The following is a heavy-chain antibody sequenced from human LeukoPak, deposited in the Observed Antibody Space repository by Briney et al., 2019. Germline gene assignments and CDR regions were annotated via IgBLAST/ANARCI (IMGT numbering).Heavy chain of an antibody. Sequence: PGGSLRLSCAASGFTFSNYDMDWVRQTPGKGLEWVAFIRYDGTNKYYADSVKGRFTISRDNAKNSLYLQMNSLRAEDTAVYYCARAYDFWSGPGGYWGQGTLVTVSS. J-gene: IGHJ4*02. D-gene: IGHD3-3*01. CDR2: IRYDGTNK. CDR1: GFTFSNYD. CDR3: ARAYDFWSGPGGY. V-gene: IGHV3-30*02.